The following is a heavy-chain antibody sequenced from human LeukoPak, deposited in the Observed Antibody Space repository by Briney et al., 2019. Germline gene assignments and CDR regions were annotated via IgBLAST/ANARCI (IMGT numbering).Heavy chain of an antibody. CDR2: IKAKSEGGTT. D-gene: IGHD6-6*01. CDR1: GFAFDKAW. V-gene: IGHV3-15*01. J-gene: IGHJ4*02. CDR3: ATDKGARDY. Sequence: GGSLRLPCVASGFAFDKAWMSWVRQAPGKGLQWVGRIKAKSEGGTTDYAAPVKGRFTISRDDSKNTVYLQMTSLKTEDTAVYFCATDKGARDYWGRGTLVAVSS.